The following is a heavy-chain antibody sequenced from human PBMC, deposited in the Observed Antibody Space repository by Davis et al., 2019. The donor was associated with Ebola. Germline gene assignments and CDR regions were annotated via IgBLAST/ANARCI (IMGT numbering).Heavy chain of an antibody. CDR1: GDPISDYY. D-gene: IGHD2-8*02. Sequence: SETLSLTCTVSGDPISDYYWSWIRQTPGKGLEWIGYIYHSGITKYNPSLKSRLTISLDTSKNQFFLKLNSMTVADTAVYYCARVWAATGGELDYWGQGSLVTVSS. CDR2: IYHSGIT. CDR3: ARVWAATGGELDY. J-gene: IGHJ4*02. V-gene: IGHV4-59*01.